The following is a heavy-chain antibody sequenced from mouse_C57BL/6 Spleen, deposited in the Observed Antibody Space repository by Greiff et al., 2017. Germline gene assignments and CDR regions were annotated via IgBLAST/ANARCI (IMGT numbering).Heavy chain of an antibody. J-gene: IGHJ4*01. V-gene: IGHV5-17*01. CDR2: ISSCSSTI. Sequence: EVMLVESGGGLVKPGGSLKLSCAASGFTFSDYGMHWVRQAPEKGLEWVAYISSCSSTIYYADTVKGRFTISRDNAKNTLFLQMTSLRSEDTAMYYCARPYYDSSYAMDYWGQGTSVTVSS. CDR3: ARPYYDSSYAMDY. D-gene: IGHD2-4*01. CDR1: GFTFSDYG.